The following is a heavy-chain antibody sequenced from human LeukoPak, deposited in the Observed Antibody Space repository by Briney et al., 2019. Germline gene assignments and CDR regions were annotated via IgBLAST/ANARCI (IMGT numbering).Heavy chain of an antibody. CDR2: IWYDGSNK. D-gene: IGHD3-3*01. CDR3: ARDLEGYSGSLDY. J-gene: IGHJ4*02. V-gene: IGHV3-33*01. CDR1: GFTFSSYG. Sequence: GGSLRLSCAASGFTFSSYGMHWVRQAPGKGLEWVAVIWYDGSNKYYADSVKGRFTISRDNSKNTLYLQMNSLRAEDTAVYYCARDLEGYSGSLDYWGQGTLVTVSS.